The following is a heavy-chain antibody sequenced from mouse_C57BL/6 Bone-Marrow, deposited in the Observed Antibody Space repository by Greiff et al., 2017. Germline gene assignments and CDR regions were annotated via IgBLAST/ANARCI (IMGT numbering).Heavy chain of an antibody. CDR1: GYTFTSYG. V-gene: IGHV1-81*01. CDR3: ARVKDFWYFDV. Sequence: VPLPQSGAELARPGASVKLSCKASGYTFTSYGISWVKQRTGQGLEWIGEIYPRSGNTYYNEKFKGKATLTADKSSSTAYMELRSLTSEDSAVYFCARVKDFWYFDVWGTGTTVTVSS. CDR2: IYPRSGNT. J-gene: IGHJ1*03.